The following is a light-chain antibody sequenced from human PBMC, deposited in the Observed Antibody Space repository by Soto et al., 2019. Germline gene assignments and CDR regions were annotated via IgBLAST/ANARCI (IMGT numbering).Light chain of an antibody. V-gene: IGKV1-5*01. CDR1: QSISNW. J-gene: IGKJ1*01. Sequence: DIQMTKSSSTLRAAVGESISITCRASQSISNWLAWYQQKPGTAPKVLIYHASNLQSGVPSRFSGSGSGTEFTLTSSSLQPDDFATYYCQHYNSYSEAFGQGTKVGIK. CDR2: HAS. CDR3: QHYNSYSEA.